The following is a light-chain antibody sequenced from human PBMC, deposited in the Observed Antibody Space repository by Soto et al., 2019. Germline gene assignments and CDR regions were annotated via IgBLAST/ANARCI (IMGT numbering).Light chain of an antibody. CDR1: SSTVGGFNV. Sequence: QSVLTQPASVSGSPGQSITISCTGTSSTVGGFNVVSWYQQHPGKAPKVIIYEGIKRPSGVSNRFSGSNSGSTASLTISGLQAEDEADYYCCSYVGATTYVFDTGTKVTVL. V-gene: IGLV2-23*01. CDR2: EGI. J-gene: IGLJ1*01. CDR3: CSYVGATTYV.